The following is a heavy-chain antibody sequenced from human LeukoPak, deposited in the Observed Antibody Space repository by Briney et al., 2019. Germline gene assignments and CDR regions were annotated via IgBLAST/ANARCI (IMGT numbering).Heavy chain of an antibody. J-gene: IGHJ4*02. D-gene: IGHD3-10*01. Sequence: GSLRLSCATSGFTFSSYWMSWVRQPPGKGLEWIGEINHSGSTNYNPSLKSRVTISVDTSKNQFSLKLSSVTAADTAVYYCARGLGGSLDYWGQGTLVTVSS. CDR1: GFTFSSYW. V-gene: IGHV4-34*01. CDR2: INHSGST. CDR3: ARGLGGSLDY.